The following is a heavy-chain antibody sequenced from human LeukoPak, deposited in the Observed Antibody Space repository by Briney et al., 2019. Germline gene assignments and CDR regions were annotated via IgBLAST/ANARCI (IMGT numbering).Heavy chain of an antibody. V-gene: IGHV4-61*09. CDR2: IYTSGST. Sequence: SQTLSLTCTVSGGPFTSGSYYWTWIRQPAGKGLEWIGHIYTSGSTKYNPSLTSRLTLSVDTSKNQFSLKLSSVTAADTAVYYCARDLSYSSSPGLDYWGQGTLVTVSS. J-gene: IGHJ4*02. CDR3: ARDLSYSSSPGLDY. CDR1: GGPFTSGSYY. D-gene: IGHD6-6*01.